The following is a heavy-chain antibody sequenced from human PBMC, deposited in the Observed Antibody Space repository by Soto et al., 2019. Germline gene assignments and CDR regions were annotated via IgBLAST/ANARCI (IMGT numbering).Heavy chain of an antibody. CDR1: GYSFPTYW. CDR3: ARHSGIHHYYDSSGSADALDI. Sequence: EVQLVQSGAEVKKPGESLKISCKGSGYSFPTYWLAWVRQMPGKGLEWMGIIYPGDSDARYSPSFQGQVTMSADKSINTAYLQWSSLKASDTAMYFCARHSGIHHYYDSSGSADALDIWGQGTMVTVSS. V-gene: IGHV5-51*01. J-gene: IGHJ3*02. CDR2: IYPGDSDA. D-gene: IGHD3-22*01.